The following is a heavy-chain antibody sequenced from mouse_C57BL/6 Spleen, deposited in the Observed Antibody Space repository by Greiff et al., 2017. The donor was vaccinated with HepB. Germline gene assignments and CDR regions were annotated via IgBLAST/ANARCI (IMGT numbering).Heavy chain of an antibody. D-gene: IGHD2-2*01. CDR2: ISDGGSYT. V-gene: IGHV5-4*01. CDR3: ARDKDGYDVGYFDY. CDR1: GFTFSSYA. J-gene: IGHJ2*01. Sequence: DVKLVESGGGLVKPGGSLKLSCAASGFTFSSYAMSWVRQTPEKRLEWVATISDGGSYTYYPDNVKGRFTISRDNANNNLYLQMSHLKSEDTAMYYCARDKDGYDVGYFDYWGQGTTLTVSS.